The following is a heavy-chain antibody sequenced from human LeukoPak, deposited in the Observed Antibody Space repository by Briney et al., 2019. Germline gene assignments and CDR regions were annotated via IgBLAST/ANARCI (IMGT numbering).Heavy chain of an antibody. J-gene: IGHJ4*02. Sequence: PGGSLRLSCGASGFTFSSYAMSWVRQAPGKGLEWVSSINSADRTYYADSVKGRLTISRDNSKNTLYLQMNSLRAEDTAVYYCAKGRTALDYWGQGTLVTVSS. D-gene: IGHD1-1*01. CDR2: INSADRT. CDR1: GFTFSSYA. V-gene: IGHV3-23*01. CDR3: AKGRTALDY.